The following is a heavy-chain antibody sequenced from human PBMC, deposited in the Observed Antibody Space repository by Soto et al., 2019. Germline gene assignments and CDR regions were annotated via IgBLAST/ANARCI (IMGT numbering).Heavy chain of an antibody. J-gene: IGHJ3*02. V-gene: IGHV1-69*02. CDR3: ASFVVVPAAMGAFDI. CDR1: GGTFSSYT. CDR2: IIPILGIA. Sequence: QVQLVQSGAEVKKPGSSVKVSCKASGGTFSSYTISWVRQAPGQGLEWMGRIIPILGIANYAQKFQGRVTITADKSTSTAYMELSRLRSEDTAVYYCASFVVVPAAMGAFDIWGQGTMVTVSS. D-gene: IGHD2-2*01.